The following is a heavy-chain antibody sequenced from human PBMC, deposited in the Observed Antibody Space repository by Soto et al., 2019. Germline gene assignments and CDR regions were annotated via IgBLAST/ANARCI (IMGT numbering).Heavy chain of an antibody. CDR1: GFSLSISEVA. Sequence: QITLEESGPTLVKPTQTLTLTCTFSGFSLSISEVAVGWIRQPPGKALEWLALISWDGNKHYSPSLQSRLTITKDTSKNQVVLTMTNMDHVDTATYYCAHAHVVARYFDYWGQGALVTVSS. J-gene: IGHJ4*02. CDR2: ISWDGNK. D-gene: IGHD2-15*01. CDR3: AHAHVVARYFDY. V-gene: IGHV2-5*02.